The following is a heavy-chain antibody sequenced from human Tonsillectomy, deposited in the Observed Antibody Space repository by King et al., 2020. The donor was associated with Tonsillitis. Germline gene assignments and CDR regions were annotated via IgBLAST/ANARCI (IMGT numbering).Heavy chain of an antibody. D-gene: IGHD3-10*01. CDR2: IKGNIDGGTT. Sequence: VQLVESGGGLVKPGGSLRLSCAASGFTFINAWMNWVRQAPGKGLEWVGHIKGNIDGGTTDYAAPVKGRFTISRDDSKNTLYLQMNSLKTEDTAVYYCTTGYYYFDYWGQGTLVTVSS. CDR1: GFTFINAW. CDR3: TTGYYYFDY. V-gene: IGHV3-15*01. J-gene: IGHJ4*02.